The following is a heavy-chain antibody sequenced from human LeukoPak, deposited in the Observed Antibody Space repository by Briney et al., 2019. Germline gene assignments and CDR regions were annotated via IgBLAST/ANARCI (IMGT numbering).Heavy chain of an antibody. CDR1: AASISNYY. J-gene: IGHJ4*02. V-gene: IGHV4-4*09. Sequence: SETLSLTCAVSAASISNYYWSWIRQAPGKGLEWVGYISTSGSTNYNPSLKSRVSISLDTSKNRFSLNLNFVTAADTAVYYCASPRSGYRYTFDYWGQGALVTVSS. CDR3: ASPRSGYRYTFDY. D-gene: IGHD3-22*01. CDR2: ISTSGST.